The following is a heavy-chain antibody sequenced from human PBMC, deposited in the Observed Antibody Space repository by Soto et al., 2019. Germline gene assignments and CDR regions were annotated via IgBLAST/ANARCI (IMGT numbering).Heavy chain of an antibody. Sequence: GESLKISCKGSGYSFTSYWIGWVRQMPGKGLEWMGITYPGDSDTRYSPSFQGQVTISADKSISTAYLQWSSLKASDTAMYYCARTYYYDSSGFQKVYNWFDPWGQGTLVTVSS. V-gene: IGHV5-51*01. CDR3: ARTYYYDSSGFQKVYNWFDP. J-gene: IGHJ5*02. CDR1: GYSFTSYW. CDR2: TYPGDSDT. D-gene: IGHD3-22*01.